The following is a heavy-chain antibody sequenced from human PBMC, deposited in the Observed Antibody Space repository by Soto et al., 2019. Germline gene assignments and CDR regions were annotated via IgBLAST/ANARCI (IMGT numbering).Heavy chain of an antibody. J-gene: IGHJ6*03. Sequence: ASVKVSCKASGYTFTSYDINWVRQATGQGLEWMGWMNPNSGNTGYAQKFQGRVTMTRNTSISTAYMELSSLRSEDTAVYYCASGWFDSGYDWYPQNYYYYMDVWGKGTTVTVSS. V-gene: IGHV1-8*01. CDR3: ASGWFDSGYDWYPQNYYYYMDV. CDR1: GYTFTSYD. CDR2: MNPNSGNT. D-gene: IGHD5-12*01.